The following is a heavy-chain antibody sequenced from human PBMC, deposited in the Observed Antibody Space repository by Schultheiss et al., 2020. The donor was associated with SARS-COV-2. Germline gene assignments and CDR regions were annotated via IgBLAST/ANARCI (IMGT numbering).Heavy chain of an antibody. CDR3: AHDGVYSSGWYAKSFDY. V-gene: IGHV2-5*02. Sequence: SCPTLVKPTQTLTLTCTFSGFSLSTSGVGVAWIRQPPGKALEWLALIYWDDDKRYSPSLKSRLTITKDTSKNQVVLTMTNMDPVDTATYYCAHDGVYSSGWYAKSFDYWGQGTLVTVSS. J-gene: IGHJ4*02. CDR2: IYWDDDK. D-gene: IGHD6-19*01. CDR1: GFSLSTSGVG.